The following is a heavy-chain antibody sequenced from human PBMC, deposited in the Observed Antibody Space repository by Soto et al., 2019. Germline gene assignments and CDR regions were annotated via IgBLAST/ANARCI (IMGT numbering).Heavy chain of an antibody. V-gene: IGHV1-2*04. J-gene: IGHJ5*02. CDR1: GYTLTGYY. CDR2: INPNSGGT. D-gene: IGHD3-9*01. Sequence: GASVKVSCKASGYTLTGYYMHWVRQAPGQGLEWMGWINPNSGGTNYAQKFQGWVTMTRDTSISTAYMELSRLRSDDTAVYYCASVGYDVLTGPKGGFDPWGQGTLVTVSS. CDR3: ASVGYDVLTGPKGGFDP.